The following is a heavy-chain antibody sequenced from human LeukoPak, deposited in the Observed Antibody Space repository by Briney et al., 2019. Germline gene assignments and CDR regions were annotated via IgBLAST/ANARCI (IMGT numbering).Heavy chain of an antibody. CDR3: AKASSAYCGGDCHFGLSDY. CDR2: IYSGGST. J-gene: IGHJ4*02. D-gene: IGHD2-21*02. Sequence: PGGSLRLSCAASGFTVSSNYMSWVSQAPGKGLEWVSVIYSGGSTYYADSVKGRFTISRDNSKNTLYLQMNSLRAEDTAVYYCAKASSAYCGGDCHFGLSDYWGQGTLVTVSS. V-gene: IGHV3-53*05. CDR1: GFTVSSNY.